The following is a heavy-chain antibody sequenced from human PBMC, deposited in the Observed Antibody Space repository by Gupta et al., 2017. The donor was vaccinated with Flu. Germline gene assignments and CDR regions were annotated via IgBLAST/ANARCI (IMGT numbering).Heavy chain of an antibody. D-gene: IGHD2-2*01. CDR2: VSGSGSST. CDR3: AKEARDCSSTSCYGDHGSFDY. Sequence: EVQLLESGEGSVQPGESLRLSCAASGFTLSSSAMGWVRQAPGKGLEWLSAVSGSGSSTYYADSVRGRFTISRDNSKNTLYLQMNSLRAEDTAVYYCAKEARDCSSTSCYGDHGSFDYWGQGTLVTVSS. J-gene: IGHJ4*02. CDR1: GFTLSSSA. V-gene: IGHV3-23*01.